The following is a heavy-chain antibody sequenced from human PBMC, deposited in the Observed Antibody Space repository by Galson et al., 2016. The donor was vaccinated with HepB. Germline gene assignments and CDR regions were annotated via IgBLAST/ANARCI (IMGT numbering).Heavy chain of an antibody. V-gene: IGHV3-30*04. CDR2: TSYDGSDK. CDR3: ARGGKVSGSYMY. D-gene: IGHD1-26*01. Sequence: SLRLSCAASGFTFNYYVLNWVRQAPGKGLEWVAVTSYDGSDKYYADSVKGRFTISRDNGKNSLYLQMDSLRAEDTAVYYCARGGKVSGSYMYWGQGTLVTVSS. J-gene: IGHJ4*02. CDR1: GFTFNYYV.